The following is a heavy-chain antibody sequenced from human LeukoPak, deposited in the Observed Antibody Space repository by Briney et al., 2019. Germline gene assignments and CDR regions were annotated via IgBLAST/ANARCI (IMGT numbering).Heavy chain of an antibody. J-gene: IGHJ4*02. CDR1: GGSISSSSYY. CDR3: ARGGEVAAAYYFDY. D-gene: IGHD2-15*01. CDR2: IYYSGST. Sequence: SETLSLTCTVSGGSISSSSYYWGWIRQPPGKGLEWIGSIYYSGSTYYNPSLKSRVTISVDTSKNQFSLKLSSVTAADTAVYYCARGGEVAAAYYFDYWGQGTLVTVSS. V-gene: IGHV4-39*07.